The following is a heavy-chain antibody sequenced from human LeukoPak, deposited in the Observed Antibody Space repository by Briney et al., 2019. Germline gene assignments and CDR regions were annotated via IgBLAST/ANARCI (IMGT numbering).Heavy chain of an antibody. J-gene: IGHJ5*02. CDR3: AKGAAYCYDSSGYYYDR. D-gene: IGHD3-22*01. CDR2: IYYSGST. CDR1: GGSISSYY. Sequence: SETLSLTCTVSGGSISSYYWGWIRQPPGRGLEWIGSIYYSGSTYYNPSLKSRVTISVDTSKNQFSLKLSSVTAADTAVYYCAKGAAYCYDSSGYYYDRWGQGTLVTVSS. V-gene: IGHV4-39*01.